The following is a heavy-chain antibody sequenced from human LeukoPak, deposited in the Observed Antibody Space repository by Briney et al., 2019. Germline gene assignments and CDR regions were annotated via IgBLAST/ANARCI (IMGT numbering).Heavy chain of an antibody. Sequence: PGGSLTLTCAACGFTFSSYAMNWVRQAPGKGLEWVSSISSSSSYIYYADSVKGRFIISRENAKNLLYLQMNSLRAEDTAVYYCAGDYGDYFAGGNYYYYGMDVWGQGTTVTVSS. J-gene: IGHJ6*02. V-gene: IGHV3-21*01. CDR1: GFTFSSYA. D-gene: IGHD4-17*01. CDR3: AGDYGDYFAGGNYYYYGMDV. CDR2: ISSSSSYI.